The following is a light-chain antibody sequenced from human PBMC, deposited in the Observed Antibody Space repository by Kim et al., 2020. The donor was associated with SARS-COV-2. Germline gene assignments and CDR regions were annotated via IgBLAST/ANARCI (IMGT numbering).Light chain of an antibody. V-gene: IGKV1-5*01. CDR1: QNIGTW. J-gene: IGKJ1*01. CDR3: QHYDSYSTWT. CDR2: DAS. Sequence: DIQMTQSPSTLSASVGDRVTITCRASQNIGTWLAWYQQKPGKAPKFLIFDASSLESGVPSRFSGSGSGTEFTLTISRLQPDDFASYYCQHYDSYSTWTFGQGTTVDIK.